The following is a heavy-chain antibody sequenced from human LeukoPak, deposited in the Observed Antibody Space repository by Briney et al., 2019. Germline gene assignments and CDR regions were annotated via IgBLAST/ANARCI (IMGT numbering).Heavy chain of an antibody. Sequence: GASVKVSCKAASYISWFRQAPGKGLGRMAWMGIYEGDTYSAQKFQDRITVTTDTSTGTVYMHLRSLRSDDTAVYYCARDFWNFDDSGGYNRDFDSWGQGTLVIVSS. CDR3: ARDFWNFDDSGGYNRDFDS. V-gene: IGHV1-18*04. J-gene: IGHJ5*01. CDR1: ASY. CDR2: MGIYEGDT. D-gene: IGHD3-10*01.